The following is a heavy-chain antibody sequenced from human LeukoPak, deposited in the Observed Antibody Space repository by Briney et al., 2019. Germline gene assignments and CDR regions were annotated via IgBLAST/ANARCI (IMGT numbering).Heavy chain of an antibody. J-gene: IGHJ4*02. D-gene: IGHD1-26*01. Sequence: ASVKVSCKASGYTFTGYYMRWVRQAPGQGLEWMGQINPNSGGTNYAQKFQGRVTMTRDTSISTAYMELSRLRSDDTAVYYCARVRWELRSFDYWGQGTLVTVSS. CDR1: GYTFTGYY. V-gene: IGHV1-2*06. CDR3: ARVRWELRSFDY. CDR2: INPNSGGT.